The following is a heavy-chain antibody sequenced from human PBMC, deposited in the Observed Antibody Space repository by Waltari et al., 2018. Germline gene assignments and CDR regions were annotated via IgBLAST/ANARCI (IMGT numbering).Heavy chain of an antibody. Sequence: EVQLVESGGGLVQPGGSLRLSCAASGFTFSSYSMNWVRQAPGKGLEGVSYISSSSSTIYYADSVKGRFTISRDNAKNSLYLQMNSLRSEDTAVYYCARSEPITMVQGVITRLSSYYYYMDVWGKGTTVTVSS. D-gene: IGHD3-10*01. V-gene: IGHV3-48*01. CDR3: ARSEPITMVQGVITRLSSYYYYMDV. CDR1: GFTFSSYS. CDR2: ISSSSSTI. J-gene: IGHJ6*03.